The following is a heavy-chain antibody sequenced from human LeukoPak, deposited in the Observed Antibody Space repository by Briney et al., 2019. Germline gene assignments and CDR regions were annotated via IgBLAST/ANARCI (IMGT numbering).Heavy chain of an antibody. CDR2: ISGSGGST. D-gene: IGHD3-9*01. CDR3: AKGERYFDWLPIYYLDY. Sequence: GGSLRLSCAASGFTFSSYAMSWVRQAPGKGLEWVSAISGSGGSTYYADSVKGRFTISRDNSKNTLYLQMNSPRAEDTAVYYCAKGERYFDWLPIYYLDYWGQGTLVTVSS. CDR1: GFTFSSYA. J-gene: IGHJ4*02. V-gene: IGHV3-23*01.